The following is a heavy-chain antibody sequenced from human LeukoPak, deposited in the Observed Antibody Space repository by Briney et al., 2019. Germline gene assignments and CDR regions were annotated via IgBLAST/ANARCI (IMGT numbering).Heavy chain of an antibody. CDR2: ISSSSTYI. CDR3: AKDQWEFTPRYFDY. Sequence: GGSLRLSCAASGFTFSSSSMNWVRQAPGKGLEWVSSISSSSTYIHYADSVKGRFTISRDNAKNSLYLQMNSLRAEDTAVYYCAKDQWEFTPRYFDYWGQGTLVTVSS. CDR1: GFTFSSSS. J-gene: IGHJ4*02. D-gene: IGHD1-26*01. V-gene: IGHV3-21*04.